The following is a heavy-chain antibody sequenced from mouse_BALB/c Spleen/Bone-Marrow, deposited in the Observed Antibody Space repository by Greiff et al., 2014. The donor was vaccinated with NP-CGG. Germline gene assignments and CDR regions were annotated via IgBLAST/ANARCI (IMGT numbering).Heavy chain of an antibody. CDR1: GYTFTSYW. D-gene: IGHD2-4*01. J-gene: IGHJ2*01. CDR3: TRGDDYSGAPPY. Sequence: QVQLQQSGAELVRPGASVKLSCKASGYTFTSYWINWVKQRPGQGLEWIGNIYPSASYTNYNQKFKDKATLTVDKSSSTAYMQLSSPTSEDSAFYYGTRGDDYSGAPPYWGQGTTLTVST. CDR2: IYPSASYT. V-gene: IGHV1-69*02.